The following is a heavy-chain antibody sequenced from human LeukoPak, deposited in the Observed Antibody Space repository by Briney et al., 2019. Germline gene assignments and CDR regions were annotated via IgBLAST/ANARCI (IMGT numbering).Heavy chain of an antibody. J-gene: IGHJ6*03. V-gene: IGHV1-69*05. D-gene: IGHD6-6*01. CDR1: GGTFSSYA. Sequence: ASVKVSCKASGGTFSSYAISWVRQAPGQGLEWMGGIIPIFGTANYAQKFQGRVTITTDESTSTAYMELSSLRSEDTAVYYCARTGQQGIAARLLYYYYYMDVWGKGTAVTVSS. CDR3: ARTGQQGIAARLLYYYYYMDV. CDR2: IIPIFGTA.